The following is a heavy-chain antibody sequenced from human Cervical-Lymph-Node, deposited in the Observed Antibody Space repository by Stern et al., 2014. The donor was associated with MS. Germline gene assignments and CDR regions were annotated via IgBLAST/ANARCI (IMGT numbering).Heavy chain of an antibody. CDR1: GYSFTSYW. CDR2: VYPGDSGT. CDR3: ARHRGSHGADIDY. Sequence: EVQLVESGAEVKKPGESLNISCQTSGYSFTSYWIGWVRQMPGKGLEWLGIVYPGDSGTRYSPSFQGQVSISIDKAIATAYLQWNSLKASDTAFDYCARHRGSHGADIDYWGQGTLVTVSS. D-gene: IGHD4/OR15-4a*01. V-gene: IGHV5-51*01. J-gene: IGHJ4*02.